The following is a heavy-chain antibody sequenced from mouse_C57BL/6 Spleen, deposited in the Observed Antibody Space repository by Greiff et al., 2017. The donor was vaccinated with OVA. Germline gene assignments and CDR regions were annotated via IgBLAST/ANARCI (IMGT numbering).Heavy chain of an antibody. J-gene: IGHJ4*01. CDR3: ARRGETGTGDYYAMDY. CDR2: IYPGDGDT. D-gene: IGHD4-1*01. CDR1: GYAFSSSW. Sequence: VQLQQSGPELVKPGASVKISCKASGYAFSSSWMNWVKQRPGKGLEWIGRIYPGDGDTNYNGKFKGKATLTADKSSSTAYMQLSSLTSEDSAVYFCARRGETGTGDYYAMDYWGQGTSVTVSS. V-gene: IGHV1-82*01.